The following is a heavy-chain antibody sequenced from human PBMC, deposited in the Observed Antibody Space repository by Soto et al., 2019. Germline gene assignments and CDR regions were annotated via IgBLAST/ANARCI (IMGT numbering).Heavy chain of an antibody. CDR1: GFTFSNYD. CDR3: AKKTLVLGVTYLDY. J-gene: IGHJ4*02. V-gene: IGHV3-23*01. CDR2: ISNSGGTT. Sequence: GGSLRLSCGASGFTFSNYDMTWVRQAPGKGLEWVSGISNSGGTTYYADSVKGRFTVTRDSSKNTVSLQLDSLRAEDTAVYYCAKKTLVLGVTYLDYWGQGTLVTVS. D-gene: IGHD3-10*01.